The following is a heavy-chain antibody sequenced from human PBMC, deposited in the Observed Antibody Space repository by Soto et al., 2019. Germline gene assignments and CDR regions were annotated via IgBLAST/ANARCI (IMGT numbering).Heavy chain of an antibody. CDR2: ISAGGSNT. V-gene: IGHV3-23*01. J-gene: IGHJ4*02. CDR1: GFTFSNYA. Sequence: PGGSLRLSCAASGFTFSNYAMNWVRQAPGKGLEWVSAISAGGSNTDYADSVKGRFTISSDNSKNTLYLQMNSLRAEDTAVYYCAKEYSTSLDYWGQGTLVTVSS. D-gene: IGHD6-6*01. CDR3: AKEYSTSLDY.